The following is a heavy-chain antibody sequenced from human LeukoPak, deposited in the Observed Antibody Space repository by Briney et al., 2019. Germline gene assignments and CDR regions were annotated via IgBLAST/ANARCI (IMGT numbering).Heavy chain of an antibody. Sequence: SETLSLTCTVSGASINSYYWSWIRQPAGKGLEWIGRIYTSGSTNYNPSLKSRVTMSVDTSKNQFSLKLSSVTAADTAVYYCARAHFLRPREYYWGQGTLVTVSS. CDR1: GASINSYY. D-gene: IGHD4-17*01. CDR3: ARAHFLRPREYY. CDR2: IYTSGST. V-gene: IGHV4-4*07. J-gene: IGHJ4*02.